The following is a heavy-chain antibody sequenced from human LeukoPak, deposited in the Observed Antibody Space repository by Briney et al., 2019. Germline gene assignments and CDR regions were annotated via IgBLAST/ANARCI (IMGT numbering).Heavy chain of an antibody. Sequence: GGSLRLSCAASGFTFSSYALTWVRQAPGEGLQWVSTISGGSGTTYYADSVKGRFTISRDNSKNTLYLQMNSLRAEDTAVYYCARVVVAALDYWGQGTLVTVSS. CDR3: ARVVVAALDY. D-gene: IGHD2-15*01. CDR1: GFTFSSYA. V-gene: IGHV3-23*01. J-gene: IGHJ4*02. CDR2: ISGGSGTT.